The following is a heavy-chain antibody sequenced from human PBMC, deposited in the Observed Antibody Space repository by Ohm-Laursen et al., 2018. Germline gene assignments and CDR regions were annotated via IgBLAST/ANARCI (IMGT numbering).Heavy chain of an antibody. V-gene: IGHV3-7*01. Sequence: SLRLSCAASGFTFSNYWMSWVRQAPGKGLEWVANINQDGSEKYYVDSVTGRFTISRDNAKNTLYLQMNSLRAEDTAVYYCFGGPSLENWGQGTVVTVSS. D-gene: IGHD3-16*01. CDR2: INQDGSEK. CDR1: GFTFSNYW. J-gene: IGHJ4*02. CDR3: FGGPSLEN.